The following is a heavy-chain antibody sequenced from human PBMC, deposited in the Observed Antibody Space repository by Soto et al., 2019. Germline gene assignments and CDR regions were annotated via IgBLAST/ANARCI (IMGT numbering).Heavy chain of an antibody. CDR1: GGSISSGDYY. D-gene: IGHD5-18*01. CDR2: IYYSGST. V-gene: IGHV4-30-4*01. CDR3: ARESGGDTAMPYPFDY. J-gene: IGHJ4*02. Sequence: QVQLQESGPGLVKPSQTLSLTCTVSGGSISSGDYYWSWIRQPPGKGLEWIGYIYYSGSTYYNPPLKSRVTRSXXTXKXXFSLKLSSVTAADTAVYYCARESGGDTAMPYPFDYWGQGTLVTVSS.